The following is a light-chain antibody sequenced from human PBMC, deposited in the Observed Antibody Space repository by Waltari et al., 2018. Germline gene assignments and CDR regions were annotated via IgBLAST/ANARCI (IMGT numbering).Light chain of an antibody. J-gene: IGLJ3*02. CDR3: SSYTSSSTWV. V-gene: IGLV2-14*01. CDR1: SSDVGGYNY. CDR2: EVS. Sequence: QSALTQPASVSGSPGQSITISCTGTSSDVGGYNYASWYQQHPGKVPKLMIYEVSNRPSGVSNRFSGSKSGNTASLTISGLQAEDEADYYCSSYTSSSTWVFGGGTKLTVL.